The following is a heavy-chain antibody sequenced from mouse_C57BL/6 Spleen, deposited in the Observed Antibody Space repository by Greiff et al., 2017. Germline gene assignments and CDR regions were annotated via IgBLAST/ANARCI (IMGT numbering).Heavy chain of an antibody. CDR2: IYPGDGDT. D-gene: IGHD4-1*01. Sequence: VQGVESGPELVKPGASVKISCKASGYAFSSSWMNWVKQRPGKGLEWIGRIYPGDGDTNYNGKFKGKATLTADKSSSTAYMQLSSLTSEDSAVYFCARSRTGTEGWFAYWGQGTLVTVSA. J-gene: IGHJ3*01. V-gene: IGHV1-82*01. CDR3: ARSRTGTEGWFAY. CDR1: GYAFSSSW.